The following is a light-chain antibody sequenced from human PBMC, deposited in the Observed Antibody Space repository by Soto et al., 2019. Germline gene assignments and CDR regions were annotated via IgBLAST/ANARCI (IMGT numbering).Light chain of an antibody. J-gene: IGKJ1*01. CDR1: QSLSRNY. Sequence: EIVLTQSPGTLSLSPGERATLSCRASQSLSRNYLAWYQQKPGQAPRLLIYDASSRATGIPDRFSGSGSGTDFTLTISRLEPEDFAEYYCQHRKTFGQGTKVEVK. V-gene: IGKV3D-20*02. CDR3: QHRKT. CDR2: DAS.